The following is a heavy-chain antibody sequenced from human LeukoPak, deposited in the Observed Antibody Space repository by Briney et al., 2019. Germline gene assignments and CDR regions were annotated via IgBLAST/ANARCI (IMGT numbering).Heavy chain of an antibody. CDR1: GGSFSGYY. CDR3: ARDFPYDVLTVGAFDI. D-gene: IGHD3-9*01. Sequence: SETLSLTCAVYGGSFSGYYWTWIRQPPGKGLEWIGEINHSGSTNYNPSLKSRVTISVDTSKNHFSLKLSSVTAADTAVYYCARDFPYDVLTVGAFDIWGQGTRVTVSS. J-gene: IGHJ3*02. CDR2: INHSGST. V-gene: IGHV4-34*01.